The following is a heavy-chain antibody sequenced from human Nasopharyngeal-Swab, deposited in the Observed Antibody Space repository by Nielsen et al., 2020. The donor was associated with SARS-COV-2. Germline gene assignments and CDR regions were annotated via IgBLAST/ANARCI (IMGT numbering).Heavy chain of an antibody. CDR1: GYTFTSYA. D-gene: IGHD5-12*01. J-gene: IGHJ4*02. CDR2: INPNSGGT. V-gene: IGHV1-2*06. Sequence: VKVSCKAFGYTFTSYAMNWVRQAPGQGLEWMGRINPNSGGTNYAQKFQGRVTMTRDTSISTAYMELSRLRSDDTAVYYCARDPSGYDSDYWGQGTLVTVSS. CDR3: ARDPSGYDSDY.